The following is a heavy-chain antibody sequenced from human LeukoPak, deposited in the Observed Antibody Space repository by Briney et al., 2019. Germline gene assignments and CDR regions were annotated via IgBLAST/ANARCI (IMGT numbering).Heavy chain of an antibody. CDR2: INPSGGST. Sequence: ASVKVSCKASGYTFTSYYMHWVRQAPGQGLEWMGIINPSGGSTSYAQKFQGRVTMTRDMSTSTDYMELSSLRSEDTAVYYCARDARHRYCSSTTCYRGWLDPWGQGTLVTVSS. J-gene: IGHJ5*02. D-gene: IGHD2-2*01. V-gene: IGHV1-46*01. CDR3: ARDARHRYCSSTTCYRGWLDP. CDR1: GYTFTSYY.